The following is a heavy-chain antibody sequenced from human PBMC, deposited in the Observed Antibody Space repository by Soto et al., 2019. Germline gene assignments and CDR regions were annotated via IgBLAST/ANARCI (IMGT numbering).Heavy chain of an antibody. CDR2: INSDGSST. D-gene: IGHD3-10*01. J-gene: IGHJ5*02. CDR1: GFTFSSYW. Sequence: PGGSLRLSCAASGFTFSSYWMHWVRQAPGKGLVWVSRINSDGSSTSYADSVKGRFTLSRDNAKNTLYLQMNSLRAEDTAVYYCARNSLIAYYYGSGTHPRFDPWGQGTLVTVSS. V-gene: IGHV3-74*01. CDR3: ARNSLIAYYYGSGTHPRFDP.